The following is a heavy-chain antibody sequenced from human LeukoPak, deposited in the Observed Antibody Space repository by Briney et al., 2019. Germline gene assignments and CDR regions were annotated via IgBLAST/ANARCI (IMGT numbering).Heavy chain of an antibody. V-gene: IGHV4-61*02. CDR1: GGSISSGSYY. CDR2: IYTSGST. Sequence: SQTLSLTCTGSGGSISSGSYYWSWIRQPAGKGLEWIGRIYTSGSTNYNPSLKSRVTISVDTSKSQFSLKLSSVTAADTAVYYCARDIAYCGGDCYVQFDPWGQGTLVTVSS. CDR3: ARDIAYCGGDCYVQFDP. J-gene: IGHJ5*02. D-gene: IGHD2-21*02.